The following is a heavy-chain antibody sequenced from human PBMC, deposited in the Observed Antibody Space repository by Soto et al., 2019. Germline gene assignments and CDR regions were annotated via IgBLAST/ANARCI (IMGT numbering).Heavy chain of an antibody. CDR3: ARERAASGGTGRYFAL. CDR1: GYTFTNYY. D-gene: IGHD6-13*01. J-gene: IGHJ2*01. V-gene: IGHV1-46*01. Sequence: ASVEVSCKASGYTFTNYYMLWVRQAPGQGFEWMGIIYPSGGSTRNAQRFQDRLTISADESTSTAYMELSGLRSEDTALYYCARERAASGGTGRYFALGARGTLVTVSS. CDR2: IYPSGGST.